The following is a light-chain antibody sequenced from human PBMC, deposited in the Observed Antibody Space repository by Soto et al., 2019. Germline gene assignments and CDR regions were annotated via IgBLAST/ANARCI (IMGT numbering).Light chain of an antibody. CDR3: QQYGSSPFT. V-gene: IGKV3-20*01. Sequence: EIVLTQSPGTLSLSPGERATLSCRASQTVSNSYLAWYQQKPGQAPRLLIYGASSRATDIPDRFSGSGSGTAFPLTISRLEPGDFAVYYCQQYGSSPFTFGPGTKVDIK. CDR1: QTVSNSY. J-gene: IGKJ3*01. CDR2: GAS.